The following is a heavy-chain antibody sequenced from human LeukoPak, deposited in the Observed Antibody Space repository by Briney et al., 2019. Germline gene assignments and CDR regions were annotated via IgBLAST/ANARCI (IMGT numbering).Heavy chain of an antibody. J-gene: IGHJ4*02. CDR3: AKDLPPGRIAVAGRFDY. Sequence: GGSLRLSCAASGFTFSDYYMSWIRQAPGKGLGWVSYISSSGSTIYYADSVKGRFTISRDNAKNSLYLQMNSLRAEDTAVYYCAKDLPPGRIAVAGRFDYWGQGTLVTVSS. D-gene: IGHD6-19*01. V-gene: IGHV3-11*01. CDR2: ISSSGSTI. CDR1: GFTFSDYY.